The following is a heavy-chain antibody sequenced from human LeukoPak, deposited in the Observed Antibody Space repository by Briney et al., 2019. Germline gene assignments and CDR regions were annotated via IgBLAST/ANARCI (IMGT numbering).Heavy chain of an antibody. Sequence: GGSLRLSCAASGFTFSSYAMTWVRQAPGKGLEWVSTISNSGSNTYYADFVKGRFTISRDNSGNTLYLQMNSPRAEDTAVYYCAKRTPSGTFYFDYWGQGTLVTVSP. V-gene: IGHV3-23*01. CDR1: GFTFSSYA. CDR2: ISNSGSNT. D-gene: IGHD2-15*01. J-gene: IGHJ4*02. CDR3: AKRTPSGTFYFDY.